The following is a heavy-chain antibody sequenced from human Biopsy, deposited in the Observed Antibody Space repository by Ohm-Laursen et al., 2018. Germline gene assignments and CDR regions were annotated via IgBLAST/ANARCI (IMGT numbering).Heavy chain of an antibody. CDR2: IKWNSGKI. Sequence: SLRLSCAAPGVTLSGYAMHWVRQVPGKGLEWVSGIKWNSGKIDYADSVKGRFTISRDNAKNSLYLHMNSLRTEDSAFCYCARDTGTMVRGVLYQWGQGTQVTVSS. CDR1: GVTLSGYA. D-gene: IGHD3-10*01. V-gene: IGHV3-9*01. CDR3: ARDTGTMVRGVLYQ. J-gene: IGHJ4*02.